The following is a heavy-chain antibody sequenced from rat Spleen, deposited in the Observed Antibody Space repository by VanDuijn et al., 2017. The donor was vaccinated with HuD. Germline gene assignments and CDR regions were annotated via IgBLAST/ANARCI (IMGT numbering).Heavy chain of an antibody. D-gene: IGHD1-11*01. CDR2: ISTDGGTT. V-gene: IGHV5S14*01. CDR3: VRHPQTTEGIGY. CDR1: GFTFSNYG. Sequence: EVQLVESGGGLVQPGRSLKLSCTASGFTFSNYGMAWVRQTLTMGLEWVASISTDGGTTYYRDSVKGRFTVSRDNAKNNQYLQMDSLRSEDTATYYCVRHPQTTEGIGYWGQGVMVTVSS. J-gene: IGHJ2*01.